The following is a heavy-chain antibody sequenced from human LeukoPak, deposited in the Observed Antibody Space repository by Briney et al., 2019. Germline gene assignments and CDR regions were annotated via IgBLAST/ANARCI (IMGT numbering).Heavy chain of an antibody. CDR2: INHSGST. V-gene: IGHV4-34*01. D-gene: IGHD3-22*01. Sequence: PSETLSLTCAVYGGSFSGYYWSWLRQPPGKGLEWIGEINHSGSTNYNPSLKSRVTISVDTSKNQFSLKLSSVTAADTAVYYCARDYYDSSGYYYYYGMDVWGQGTTVTVSS. J-gene: IGHJ6*02. CDR3: ARDYYDSSGYYYYYGMDV. CDR1: GGSFSGYY.